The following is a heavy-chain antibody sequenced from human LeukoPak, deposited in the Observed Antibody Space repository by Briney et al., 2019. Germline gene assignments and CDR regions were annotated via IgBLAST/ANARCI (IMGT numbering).Heavy chain of an antibody. D-gene: IGHD2-2*01. V-gene: IGHV1-8*01. CDR1: GYTFTNYD. CDR3: ARPHCSSTDCHPPEWFDP. Sequence: ASVNVSCKTSGYTFTNYDINWVRQATGQGLEWMGWMNPNSGNTGYAQKFQGRVTMTRNTSISTAYMELSSLRSEDTAVYYCARPHCSSTDCHPPEWFDPWGQGTLVTVSS. CDR2: MNPNSGNT. J-gene: IGHJ5*02.